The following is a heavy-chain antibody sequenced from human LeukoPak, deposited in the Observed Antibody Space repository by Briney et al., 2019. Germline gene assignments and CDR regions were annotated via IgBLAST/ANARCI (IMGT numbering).Heavy chain of an antibody. CDR1: GGSISSSSYY. CDR3: ARGYYDFWSGSNSVYYFDY. Sequence: SETLSLTCTVSGGSISSSSYYWGWIRQPPGKGLEWIGSIYYSGSTYYNPSLKSRVTISVDTSKNQFSLKLSSVTAADTAVYYCARGYYDFWSGSNSVYYFDYWGQGTLVTVSS. CDR2: IYYSGST. J-gene: IGHJ4*02. D-gene: IGHD3-3*01. V-gene: IGHV4-39*07.